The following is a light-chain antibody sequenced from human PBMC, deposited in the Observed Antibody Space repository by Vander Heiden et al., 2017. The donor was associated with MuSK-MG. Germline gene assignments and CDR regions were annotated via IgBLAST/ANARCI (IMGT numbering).Light chain of an antibody. Sequence: LQMTQSPSSLSASVGDRVTITCRASQAISNDVGWYQQRPGEAPKLLIYRASTLHSGVPSRFSGSGSGTEFTLTISSLQPEDFATYYCLQDYTYPWTFGQGTKVDIK. J-gene: IGKJ1*01. CDR2: RAS. V-gene: IGKV1-6*01. CDR3: LQDYTYPWT. CDR1: QAISND.